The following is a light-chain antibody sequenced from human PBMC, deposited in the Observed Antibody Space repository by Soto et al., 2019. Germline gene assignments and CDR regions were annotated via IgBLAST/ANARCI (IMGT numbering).Light chain of an antibody. CDR3: QQYNSYPWT. V-gene: IGKV1-5*03. Sequence: DLQMTQSPSTLSTSLGDRVTITCRASQSISGWLAWHQQKPGKAPKVLIYKASSLESGVPSRFSGSGSGTEFTLTISSLQPDDFATYYCQQYNSYPWTFGQGTKVEIK. J-gene: IGKJ1*01. CDR1: QSISGW. CDR2: KAS.